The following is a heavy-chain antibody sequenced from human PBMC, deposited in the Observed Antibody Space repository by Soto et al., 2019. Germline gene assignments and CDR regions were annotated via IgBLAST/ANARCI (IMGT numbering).Heavy chain of an antibody. Sequence: EVQLVETGGGLIQPGGSLRLSCAASGFTVSSNYMSWVRQAPGKGLEWVSVIYSGGSTYYADSVKGRFTISRDNSKNTLYLQMNSLSAEDTAVYYCARVKDYDFWSGYYHWGQGTLVTVSS. D-gene: IGHD3-3*01. V-gene: IGHV3-53*02. J-gene: IGHJ4*02. CDR1: GFTVSSNY. CDR2: IYSGGST. CDR3: ARVKDYDFWSGYYH.